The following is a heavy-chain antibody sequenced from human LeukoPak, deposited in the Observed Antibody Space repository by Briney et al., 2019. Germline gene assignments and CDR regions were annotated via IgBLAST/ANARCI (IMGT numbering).Heavy chain of an antibody. CDR3: ATDIDTDYYYGMDV. CDR2: IWYDGSNK. V-gene: IGHV3-33*01. Sequence: GGSLRLSCAASGFTFSSYGMHWVRQAPGKGLEWVAVIWYDGSNKYYADSVKGRFTISRDNSKNTLYLQMNSLRAEDTAVYYCATDIDTDYYYGMDVWGQGTTVTVSS. CDR1: GFTFSSYG. J-gene: IGHJ6*02. D-gene: IGHD3-16*02.